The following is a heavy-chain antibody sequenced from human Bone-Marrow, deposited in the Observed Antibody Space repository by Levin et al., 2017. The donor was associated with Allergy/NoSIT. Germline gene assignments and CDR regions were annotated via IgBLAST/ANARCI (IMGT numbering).Heavy chain of an antibody. D-gene: IGHD6-19*01. CDR2: ISYDGSNR. Sequence: LSLTCAASGFSFRTSGMHWVRQAPGKGLEWVAVISYDGSNRYYAESVKGRCTISRDNYMNTLYLQMNRLRAEDTAVYYCAKHVISRGWLREDPFDPWGQGTLVTVSS. J-gene: IGHJ5*02. V-gene: IGHV3-30*18. CDR3: AKHVISRGWLREDPFDP. CDR1: GFSFRTSG.